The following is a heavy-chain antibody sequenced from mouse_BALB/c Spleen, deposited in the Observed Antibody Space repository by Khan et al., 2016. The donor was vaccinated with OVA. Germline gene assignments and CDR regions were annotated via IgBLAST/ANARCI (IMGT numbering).Heavy chain of an antibody. CDR2: IDPENSNT. V-gene: IGHV14-1*02. J-gene: IGHJ3*01. CDR3: ARRGYGNYWFAY. Sequence: VQLQQPGAELVRPGALVKLSCKASGFNIEDYYINWVKQRPEQGLEWIGWIDPENSNTIYDPKFQGKASITADTSSNTAYLQLSSLTSEDTAVYYCARRGYGNYWFAYWGQGTLVTVSA. CDR1: GFNIEDYY. D-gene: IGHD2-1*01.